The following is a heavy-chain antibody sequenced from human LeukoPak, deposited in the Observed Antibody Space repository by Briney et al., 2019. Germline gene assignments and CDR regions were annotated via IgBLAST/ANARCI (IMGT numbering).Heavy chain of an antibody. V-gene: IGHV4-39*02. J-gene: IGHJ1*01. CDR3: ASALFPWAEYFQH. CDR1: GVSISSSNSY. D-gene: IGHD2-21*01. Sequence: PSETLSLTCTVSGVSISSSNSYWGWIRQPPGKGLEWIGSIYYSGNTYYNASLKSQVSISIDTSKNDFSLKLSSVTAADTAVYYCASALFPWAEYFQHWGQGTLVTVSS. CDR2: IYYSGNT.